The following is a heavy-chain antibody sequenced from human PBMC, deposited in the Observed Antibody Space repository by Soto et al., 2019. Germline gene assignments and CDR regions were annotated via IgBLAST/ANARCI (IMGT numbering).Heavy chain of an antibody. CDR2: ISAYNGNT. CDR1: GYTFTSYG. J-gene: IGHJ4*02. CDR3: ARDPFCTNGVCYAGVFDY. V-gene: IGHV1-18*04. Sequence: ASVKVSCKASGYTFTSYGISWVRQAPGQGLEWMGWISAYNGNTNYAQKLQGRVTMTTDTSTSTAYMELSSLRSEDTAVYYCARDPFCTNGVCYAGVFDYWGQGTLVTVSS. D-gene: IGHD2-8*01.